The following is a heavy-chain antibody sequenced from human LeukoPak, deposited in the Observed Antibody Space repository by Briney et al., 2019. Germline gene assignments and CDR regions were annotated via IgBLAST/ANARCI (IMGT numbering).Heavy chain of an antibody. J-gene: IGHJ5*02. CDR2: IRYDGGNK. CDR1: GFTFSSYG. V-gene: IGHV3-30*02. D-gene: IGHD3-3*01. CDR3: AKEKSYDFWSGYLGLPSDNWFDP. Sequence: SGGSLRLSCAASGFTFSSYGMHWVRQAPGKGLEWVAFIRYDGGNKYYADSVKGRFTISRDNSKNTLYLQMNGLRAEDTAVYYCAKEKSYDFWSGYLGLPSDNWFDPWGQGTLVTVSS.